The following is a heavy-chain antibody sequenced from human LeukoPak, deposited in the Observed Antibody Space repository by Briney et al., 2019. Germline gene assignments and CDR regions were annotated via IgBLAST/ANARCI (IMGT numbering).Heavy chain of an antibody. CDR1: GFTFSSYA. CDR3: ARVSQPSGYGPPGY. V-gene: IGHV3-64*01. J-gene: IGHJ4*02. Sequence: GGSLRLSCAASGFTFSSYAMHWVRQAPGKGLEYVSAISSNGGSTYYANSVKGRFTISRDNSKNTLYLQMGSLGAEDVAVYYCARVSQPSGYGPPGYWGQGTLVTVSS. CDR2: ISSNGGST. D-gene: IGHD5-12*01.